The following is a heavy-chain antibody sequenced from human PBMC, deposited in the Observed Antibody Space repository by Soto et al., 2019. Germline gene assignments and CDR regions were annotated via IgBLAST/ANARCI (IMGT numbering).Heavy chain of an antibody. CDR3: ARDRTLMGRGVNIRSNYYYYGFDV. J-gene: IGHJ6*02. Sequence: EVQLVESGGGLVQPGGSLRLSCAASGFTFSSYEMNWVRQAPGKGLEWVSYISSSGSTIYYADSVKGRFTISRDNAKNSLYLQMNRLRGEDTAGYYCARDRTLMGRGVNIRSNYYYYGFDVRGQGTPVTLSS. D-gene: IGHD3-10*01. CDR2: ISSSGSTI. V-gene: IGHV3-48*03. CDR1: GFTFSSYE.